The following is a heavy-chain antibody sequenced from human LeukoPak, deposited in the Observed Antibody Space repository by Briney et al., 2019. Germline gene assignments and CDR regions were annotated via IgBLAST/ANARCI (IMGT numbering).Heavy chain of an antibody. Sequence: SVKVSCKASGGTFSRYGISWVRQAPGQGLQWMGGIIPLFGTANYAQNFQGRVTITADESTSTAFMGLSSLRSEDTAVYYCAREWDYHSNGYYFYYWGQGTLVTVSS. CDR2: IIPLFGTA. J-gene: IGHJ4*02. CDR1: GGTFSRYG. CDR3: AREWDYHSNGYYFYY. D-gene: IGHD3-22*01. V-gene: IGHV1-69*13.